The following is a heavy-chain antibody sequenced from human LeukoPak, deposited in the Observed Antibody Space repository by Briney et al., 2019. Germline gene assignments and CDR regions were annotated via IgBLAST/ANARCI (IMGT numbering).Heavy chain of an antibody. CDR2: IDWNSDNT. CDR3: ANSWWTHI. CDR1: GFTFDDYA. V-gene: IGHV3-9*01. D-gene: IGHD2-15*01. Sequence: PGGSLRLSCAASGFTFDDYAMHWVRQAPGKGLEWVSSIDWNSDNTDYADSVKGRFTISRDNAKNSLYLQMNSLRPEGTAFYYCANSWWTHIGGQGAPVTVSS. J-gene: IGHJ4*02.